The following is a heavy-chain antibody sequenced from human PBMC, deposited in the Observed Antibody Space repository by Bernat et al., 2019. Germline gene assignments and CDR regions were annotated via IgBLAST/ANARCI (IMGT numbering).Heavy chain of an antibody. V-gene: IGHV3-74*01. D-gene: IGHD1-26*01. J-gene: IGHJ4*02. Sequence: EVQLVESGGGLVQPGGSLRLSCAASGFTFSSYWMHWVRQAPGKGLVWVSRINSDGSSTSYAETVKGRFTISRDSAKNTLYLQMNSLRAEDTAVYYCARDGGATIHLDYWGQGTLVTVSS. CDR1: GFTFSSYW. CDR2: INSDGSST. CDR3: ARDGGATIHLDY.